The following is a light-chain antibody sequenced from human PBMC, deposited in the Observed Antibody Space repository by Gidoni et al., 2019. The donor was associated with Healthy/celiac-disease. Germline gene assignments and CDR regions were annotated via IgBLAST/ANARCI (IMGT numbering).Light chain of an antibody. CDR3: QESYSTAWT. V-gene: IGKV1-39*01. Sequence: DIQMTQSPSSLSASVGDRVTITCRASQSISSYLNWYQQKPGKAPKLLIYAESSLQSGVPSRFGGSGSGTDFTLTISSLQTEDFATYDCQESYSTAWTCGQETKVEMK. CDR1: QSISSY. CDR2: AES. J-gene: IGKJ1*01.